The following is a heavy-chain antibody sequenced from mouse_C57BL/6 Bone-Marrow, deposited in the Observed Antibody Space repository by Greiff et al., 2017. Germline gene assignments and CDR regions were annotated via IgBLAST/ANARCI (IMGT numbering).Heavy chain of an antibody. J-gene: IGHJ2*01. CDR1: GYTFTSYG. D-gene: IGHD2-3*01. V-gene: IGHV1-81*01. Sequence: QVQLQQSGAELARPGASVKLSCKASGYTFTSYGISWVKQRTGQGLEWIGEIYPRSGSTYYNEKFKGKATLTADKSSSTAYMELRSLTSEDSAVYFCARSKMGTYYFDYWGQGTTVTVSS. CDR2: IYPRSGST. CDR3: ARSKMGTYYFDY.